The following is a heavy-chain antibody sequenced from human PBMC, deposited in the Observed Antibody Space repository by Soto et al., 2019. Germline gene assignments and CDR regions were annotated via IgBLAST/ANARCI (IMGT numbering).Heavy chain of an antibody. CDR3: GFGRFPSPVFDI. D-gene: IGHD3-10*01. V-gene: IGHV4-59*06. CDR2: IYYSGST. CDR1: GGSFSPNY. Sequence: PSETLSLTCTVSGGSFSPNYWSWIRQPPGKGLEWVGYIYYSGSTYYNPSLKSRVTISVDTSKNQFSLKLSSVTAADTAVYYCGFGRFPSPVFDIWGQGTMVTVSS. J-gene: IGHJ3*02.